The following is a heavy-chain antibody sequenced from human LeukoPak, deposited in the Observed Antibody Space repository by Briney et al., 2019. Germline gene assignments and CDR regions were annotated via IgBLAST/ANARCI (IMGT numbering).Heavy chain of an antibody. D-gene: IGHD6-19*01. J-gene: IGHJ3*02. Sequence: PGGSLRLSCAASGFTFSSYWMHWVRQAPGKGLVWVSRINSDGSSTSYADSVKGRFTVSRDNAKNTLYLQMNSLRAEDTAVYYCARYRGSSGWSYDAFDIWGQGTMVTVSS. CDR2: INSDGSST. V-gene: IGHV3-74*01. CDR3: ARYRGSSGWSYDAFDI. CDR1: GFTFSSYW.